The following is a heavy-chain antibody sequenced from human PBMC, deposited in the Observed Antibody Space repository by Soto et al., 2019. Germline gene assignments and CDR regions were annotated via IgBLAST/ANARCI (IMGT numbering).Heavy chain of an antibody. CDR3: ARIFKPPLFFYFDY. V-gene: IGHV2-26*01. CDR1: GFSLSNTRMG. Sequence: QVTLKESGPVLVKPTETLTLTCTVSGFSLSNTRMGVSWIRQPPGKALEWLAHIFSSDERSYSTSLKSRLTTSQDTSKRQVVLTMTNMDPVDTATYFCARIFKPPLFFYFDYLGQGTLVTVSS. D-gene: IGHD3-3*01. CDR2: IFSSDER. J-gene: IGHJ4*02.